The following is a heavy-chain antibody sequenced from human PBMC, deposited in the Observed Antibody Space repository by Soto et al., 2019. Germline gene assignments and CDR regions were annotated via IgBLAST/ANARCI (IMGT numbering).Heavy chain of an antibody. CDR1: GSTFSSYA. CDR3: AKARVVTFGGVIVSDFDY. J-gene: IGHJ4*02. CDR2: ISGSGGST. D-gene: IGHD3-16*02. V-gene: IGHV3-23*01. Sequence: GGSLRLSCAASGSTFSSYAMSWVRQAPGKGLEWVSAISGSGGSTYYADSVKGRFTISRDNSKNTLYLQMNSLRAEDTAVYYCAKARVVTFGGVIVSDFDYWGQGTLVTVSS.